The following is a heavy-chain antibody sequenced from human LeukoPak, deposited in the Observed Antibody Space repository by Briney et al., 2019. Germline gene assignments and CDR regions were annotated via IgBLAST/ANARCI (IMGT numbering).Heavy chain of an antibody. CDR1: GFTFSSYG. J-gene: IGHJ4*02. CDR2: TSYDGSNK. Sequence: PGGSLRLSCAASGFTFSSYGMHWVRQAPGKGLEWVAVTSYDGSNKYYGDSVKGRFTISRDNSKNTPYLQMNSLRTEDTAVYYCAKGRDDSLDYWGQGTLVTVSS. CDR3: AKGRDDSLDY. V-gene: IGHV3-30*18.